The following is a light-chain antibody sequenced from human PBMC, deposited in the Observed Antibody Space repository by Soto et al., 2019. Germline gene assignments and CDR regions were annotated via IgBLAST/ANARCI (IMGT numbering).Light chain of an antibody. J-gene: IGKJ2*01. V-gene: IGKV1-5*03. Sequence: DIQMTQSPSTLSASVGDRVTITCRASQSVTTWLAWYQQKAGKAPKVLIYKASNLQIGVPSRFSGSGSGTEFTLTISSLQPDDFATYFCQQDNTHSPYTFGQGTKLEIK. CDR1: QSVTTW. CDR3: QQDNTHSPYT. CDR2: KAS.